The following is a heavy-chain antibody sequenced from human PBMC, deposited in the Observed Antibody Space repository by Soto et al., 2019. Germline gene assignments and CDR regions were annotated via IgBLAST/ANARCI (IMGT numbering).Heavy chain of an antibody. CDR1: GGTFSSYA. D-gene: IGHD1-1*01. Sequence: AVKFSCKASGGTFSSYAISWVRQAPGQGLDCMGGIIPIFGTANYAQKFQGRVTITADESTSTAYMELSSLRSEDTAVYYCARDRRGAGTPNWFDPWGHGTLVTVSP. CDR3: ARDRRGAGTPNWFDP. V-gene: IGHV1-69*13. CDR2: IIPIFGTA. J-gene: IGHJ5*02.